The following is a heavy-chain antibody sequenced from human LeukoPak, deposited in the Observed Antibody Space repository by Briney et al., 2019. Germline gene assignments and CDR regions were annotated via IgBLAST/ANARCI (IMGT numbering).Heavy chain of an antibody. CDR2: ISGSGGST. CDR1: GFTFSSYA. D-gene: IGHD3-10*01. Sequence: GGSLRLSCAASGFTFSSYAMSWVRQAPGKGLEWVSAISGSGGSTYYADSVKGRFTISRDNSKNTLYLQMNSLRAEDTAVYYCAKESGYYYGSGSYSGYWGQGTLVTVSS. J-gene: IGHJ4*02. CDR3: AKESGYYYGSGSYSGY. V-gene: IGHV3-23*01.